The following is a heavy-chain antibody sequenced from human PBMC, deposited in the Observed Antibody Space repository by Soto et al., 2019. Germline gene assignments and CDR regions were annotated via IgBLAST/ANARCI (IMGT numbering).Heavy chain of an antibody. CDR3: ARDGAVSGIRGDAFDI. V-gene: IGHV3-48*01. CDR2: ISSSSSTI. J-gene: IGHJ3*02. Sequence: LRLSCAASGFTFSSYSMNWVRQAPGKGLEWVSYISSSSSTIYYADSVKGRFTISRDNAKNSLYLQMNSLRAEDTAVYYCARDGAVSGIRGDAFDIWGQGTMVTVS. CDR1: GFTFSSYS. D-gene: IGHD6-19*01.